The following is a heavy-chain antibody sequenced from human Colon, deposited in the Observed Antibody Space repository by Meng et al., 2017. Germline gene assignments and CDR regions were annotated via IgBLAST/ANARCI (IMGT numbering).Heavy chain of an antibody. J-gene: IGHJ5*02. Sequence: QVQLQQGGAGLLKPSETLSLTCAVYGGSFSGYSWSWIRQSPGKGLEWVGEINQSGSTTYNPSLRSRVAISIDTSKNQFSLKLTSVTAADTAVYFCARTNYGDYNWFDPWGQGTLVTVSS. V-gene: IGHV4-34*02. CDR2: INQSGST. D-gene: IGHD4-17*01. CDR1: GGSFSGYS. CDR3: ARTNYGDYNWFDP.